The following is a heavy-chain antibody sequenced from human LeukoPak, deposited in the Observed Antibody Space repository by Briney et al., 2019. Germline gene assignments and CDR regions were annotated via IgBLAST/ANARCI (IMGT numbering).Heavy chain of an antibody. J-gene: IGHJ4*02. V-gene: IGHV4-4*07. CDR3: ARDRGYCSGGSCGYYSDY. Sequence: PSETLSLTCTVSGGSISSYYWSWLRQPAGKGLEWIGRIYTSGSTNYNPSPKSRVTMSVDTSKNQFSLKLSSVTAADTAVYYCARDRGYCSGGSCGYYSDYWGQGTLVTVSS. CDR1: GGSISSYY. D-gene: IGHD2-15*01. CDR2: IYTSGST.